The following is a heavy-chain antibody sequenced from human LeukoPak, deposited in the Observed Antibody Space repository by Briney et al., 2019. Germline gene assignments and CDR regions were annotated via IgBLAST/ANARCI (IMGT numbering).Heavy chain of an antibody. V-gene: IGHV1-2*02. CDR1: GYTFTGYY. D-gene: IGHD3-22*01. CDR3: ARVYYYDSSGYWVIHAFDI. J-gene: IGHJ3*02. CDR2: VNPNSGGT. Sequence: VASVKVSCKTPGYTFTGYYIHWVRQAPGQGLEWMGWVNPNSGGTHCAQKFQGRVTMTRDTSVSTAYMELSRLRSDDTAVYYCARVYYYDSSGYWVIHAFDIWGQGTMVTVSS.